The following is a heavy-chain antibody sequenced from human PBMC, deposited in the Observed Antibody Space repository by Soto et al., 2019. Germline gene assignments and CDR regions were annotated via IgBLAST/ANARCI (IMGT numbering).Heavy chain of an antibody. J-gene: IGHJ4*02. D-gene: IGHD6-13*01. CDR3: ASRSGSSWSFDY. Sequence: EVQLVESGGGLIQPGGSLRLSCVASGFTVSSNYMNWVSQAPGKGLEWVSLIYSGGTTDYAASVKGRFTISRDSPKNTLYLQLNSLRAEDTAVYYCASRSGSSWSFDYWGQGTLVTVSS. CDR1: GFTVSSNY. V-gene: IGHV3-53*01. CDR2: IYSGGTT.